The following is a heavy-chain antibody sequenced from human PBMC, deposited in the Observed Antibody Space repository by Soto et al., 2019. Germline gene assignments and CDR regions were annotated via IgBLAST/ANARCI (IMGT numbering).Heavy chain of an antibody. CDR3: ARDGDWCISTSCSARNWFDP. Sequence: SETLSLTCTVSGGSISSYYWSWIRQPPGKGLEWIGYIYYSGSTNYNPSLKSRVTISVDTSKNQFSLKLNSMTAADTAVYYCARDGDWCISTSCSARNWFDPWGQGTLVTVSS. J-gene: IGHJ5*02. CDR1: GGSISSYY. V-gene: IGHV4-59*12. D-gene: IGHD2-2*01. CDR2: IYYSGST.